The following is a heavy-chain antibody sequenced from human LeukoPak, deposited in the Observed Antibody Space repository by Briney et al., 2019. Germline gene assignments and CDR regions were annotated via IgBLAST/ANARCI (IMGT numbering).Heavy chain of an antibody. D-gene: IGHD3-10*01. CDR1: GGSFSGYY. J-gene: IGHJ6*03. CDR2: MNHSGST. CDR3: ARRLGRKFGERFYYYHYMDV. V-gene: IGHV4-34*01. Sequence: SETLSLTCAVYGGSFSGYYWSWIRQPPGKGLEWIGEMNHSGSTNYNPSLKNRVTISVDTSKNQFSLKLSSVTAADTAVYYCARRLGRKFGERFYYYHYMDVWGKGTTVTISS.